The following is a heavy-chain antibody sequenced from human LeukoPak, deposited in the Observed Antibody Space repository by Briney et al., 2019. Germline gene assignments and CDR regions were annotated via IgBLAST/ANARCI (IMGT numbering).Heavy chain of an antibody. CDR1: GFTFSSYE. CDR3: ARDLGITMVRGVPHY. J-gene: IGHJ4*02. Sequence: GGSLRLSCAASGFTFSSYEMNWVRQAPGKGLEWVSYISSSGSTIYYADSVKGRFTISRDNAKNSLYLQMNSLRAEDTAVYYCARDLGITMVRGVPHYWGQGTLVTVSS. D-gene: IGHD3-10*01. CDR2: ISSSGSTI. V-gene: IGHV3-48*03.